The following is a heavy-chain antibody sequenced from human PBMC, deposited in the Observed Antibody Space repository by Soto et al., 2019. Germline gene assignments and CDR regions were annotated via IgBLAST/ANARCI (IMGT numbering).Heavy chain of an antibody. CDR1: GYTLTELS. Sequence: EASVKVSCKVSGYTLTELSMHWVRQAPGKGLEWMGGFDPEDGKTIYAQKFQGRVTITRDTSASTAYMELSSLRSEDTAVYYCASPCYASGYDAFDIWGQGTMVTVSS. CDR3: ASPCYASGYDAFDI. D-gene: IGHD3-3*01. CDR2: FDPEDGKT. V-gene: IGHV1-24*01. J-gene: IGHJ3*02.